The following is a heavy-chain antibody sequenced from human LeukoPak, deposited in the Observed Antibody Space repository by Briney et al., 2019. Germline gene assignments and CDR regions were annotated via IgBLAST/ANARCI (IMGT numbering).Heavy chain of an antibody. Sequence: SETLSLTCTVSGDSISSAFYYWSWIRQHPGKGLEWIGYIYHSGTTYCNPSLKTRVTISVDTSRNQFSLKLYSVTAADTAVYYCARNLGAVVTPGWAYDIWGQGTMVTVSS. V-gene: IGHV4-31*03. CDR3: ARNLGAVVTPGWAYDI. J-gene: IGHJ3*02. CDR2: IYHSGTT. CDR1: GDSISSAFYY. D-gene: IGHD4-23*01.